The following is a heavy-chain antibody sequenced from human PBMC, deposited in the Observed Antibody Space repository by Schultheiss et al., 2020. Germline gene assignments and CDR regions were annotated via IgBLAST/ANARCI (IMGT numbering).Heavy chain of an antibody. V-gene: IGHV3-30*18. CDR3: AKVPRSGCCAFDI. J-gene: IGHJ3*02. D-gene: IGHD6-19*01. CDR2: ISYDGNNK. CDR1: GFTFSSYS. Sequence: GGSLRLSCAASGFTFSSYSMNWVRQAPGKGLEWVAVISYDGNNKYYADSVKGRFTISRDNSKNTLYLQMNSLRAEDTAVYYCAKVPRSGCCAFDIWGQGTMVTVSS.